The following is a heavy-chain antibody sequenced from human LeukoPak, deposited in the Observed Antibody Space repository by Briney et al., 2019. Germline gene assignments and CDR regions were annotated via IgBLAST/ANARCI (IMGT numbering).Heavy chain of an antibody. CDR3: ARPYSSSSAWAKDV. CDR2: INHSGST. CDR1: GGSLSGYY. D-gene: IGHD6-6*01. Sequence: SETLSLTCAVYGGSLSGYYWSWIRQPPGKGLEWIGEINHSGSTNYNPSLKSRVTISVDTSKNQFSLKLSSVTAADTAVYYCARPYSSSSAWAKDVWGKGTTVTVSS. J-gene: IGHJ6*04. V-gene: IGHV4-34*01.